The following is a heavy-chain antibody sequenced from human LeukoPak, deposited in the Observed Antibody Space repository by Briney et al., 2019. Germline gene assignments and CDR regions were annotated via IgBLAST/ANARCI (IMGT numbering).Heavy chain of an antibody. V-gene: IGHV6-1*01. D-gene: IGHD5-12*01. CDR2: TYYRSKWYN. J-gene: IGHJ4*02. CDR1: GDSVSNNSAG. Sequence: TLSLTFALSGDSVSNNSAGWNWVRQSPSRGLEWLGRTYYRSKWYNDYAVSVKSRITINPDTSKNQFSLQLNSVTPEDTAVYYCARETEGDWMATIAFDYWGQGTLVTVSS. CDR3: ARETEGDWMATIAFDY.